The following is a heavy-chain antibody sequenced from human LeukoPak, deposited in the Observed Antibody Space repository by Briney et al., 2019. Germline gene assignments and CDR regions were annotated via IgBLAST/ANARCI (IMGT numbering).Heavy chain of an antibody. J-gene: IGHJ5*02. V-gene: IGHV4-39*01. D-gene: IGHD6-19*01. CDR3: ARGDFSSGWQNWFDP. CDR1: GGSISSYY. CDR2: IYYSGST. Sequence: PSETLSLTCSVSGGSISSYYWGWIRQPPGKGLEWIGSIYYSGSTYYNPSLKSRVTISVDTSKNQFSLKLSSVTAADTAVFYCARGDFSSGWQNWFDPWGQGTLVTVSS.